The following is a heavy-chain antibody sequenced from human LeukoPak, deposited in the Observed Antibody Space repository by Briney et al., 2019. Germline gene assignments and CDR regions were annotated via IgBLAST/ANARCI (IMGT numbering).Heavy chain of an antibody. CDR1: GYTFSHYS. CDR2: ISSTSDYI. Sequence: GGSLRLSCAASGYTFSHYSVNWVRQAPGKGLERVSSISSTSDYIYYADSVKGRFTISRDNTKSSLYLQMNSLRAEDTAVYYCVSGNDPDSTWENYRLDAFDIWGQGTLVTVS. J-gene: IGHJ3*02. D-gene: IGHD3-16*02. CDR3: VSGNDPDSTWENYRLDAFDI. V-gene: IGHV3-21*01.